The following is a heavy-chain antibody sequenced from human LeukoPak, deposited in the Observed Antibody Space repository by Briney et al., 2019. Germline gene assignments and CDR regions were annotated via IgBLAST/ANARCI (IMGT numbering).Heavy chain of an antibody. CDR2: INPNSGDT. V-gene: IGHV1-2*02. CDR3: ARARKTRNIYGDYVFLFDY. J-gene: IGHJ4*02. CDR1: GYTFSGYH. Sequence: ASVKGSCKASGYTFSGYHMHWVRQAPGHGLEWMGWINPNSGDTKYAQNFRGRVTMTRDTSLSTAYMDLRRLRSDDTALYYCARARKTRNIYGDYVFLFDYWGQGTLVTVSS. D-gene: IGHD4-17*01.